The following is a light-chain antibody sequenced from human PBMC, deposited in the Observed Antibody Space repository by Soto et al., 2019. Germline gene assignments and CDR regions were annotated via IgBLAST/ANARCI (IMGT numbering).Light chain of an antibody. CDR1: NIGSKS. CDR2: YDS. Sequence: SYELTQPPSVSVAPGKTARITCGGNNIGSKSVHGYQQKPGQAPVLVIYYDSDRPSGIPERFSGSNSGNTATLTISRVEAGDEADYYCQVWDSSSDHPGVVFGGGTKLTFL. V-gene: IGLV3-21*04. J-gene: IGLJ2*01. CDR3: QVWDSSSDHPGVV.